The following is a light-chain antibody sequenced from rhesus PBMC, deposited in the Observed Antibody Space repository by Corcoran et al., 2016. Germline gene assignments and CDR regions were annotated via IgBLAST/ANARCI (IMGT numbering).Light chain of an antibody. J-gene: IGKJ2*01. CDR1: QGFTNW. CDR3: LQYDSSPYT. Sequence: DIQMTQSPSSLSASVGDKVTISCRASQGFTNWLAWYQQKPGKAPKLLIYEASTFQSGVPPRFSGGGSGTDFTLTISSLQPEDFATYYCLQYDSSPYTFGQGTKVEIK. CDR2: EAS. V-gene: IGKV1-22*01.